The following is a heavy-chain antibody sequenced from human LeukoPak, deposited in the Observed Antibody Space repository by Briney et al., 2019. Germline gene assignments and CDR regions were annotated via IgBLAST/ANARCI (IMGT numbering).Heavy chain of an antibody. V-gene: IGHV1-69*04. CDR1: GGTFSSYA. D-gene: IGHD3-16*02. Sequence: SVKVSCKASGGTFSSYAISWVRQAPGQGLEWMGRIIPILGIANYAQKFQGRVTIAADKSTSTAYMELSSLRSEDTAVYYCAREITRLGELSSLYWGQGTLVTVSS. CDR2: IIPILGIA. CDR3: AREITRLGELSSLY. J-gene: IGHJ4*02.